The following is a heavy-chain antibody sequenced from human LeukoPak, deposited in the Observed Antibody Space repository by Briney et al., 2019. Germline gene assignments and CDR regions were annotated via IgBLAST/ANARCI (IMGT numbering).Heavy chain of an antibody. J-gene: IGHJ4*02. CDR1: GFTFSSYS. V-gene: IGHV3-21*01. Sequence: GGSLRLSCAASGFTFSSYSMNWVRQAPGKGLEWVSSISSSSSYIYYADSVKGRYTISRDNAKNSLYLQMNSLRAEDTAVYYCARDNWNYWLDYWGQGTLVTVSS. CDR3: ARDNWNYWLDY. D-gene: IGHD1-7*01. CDR2: ISSSSSYI.